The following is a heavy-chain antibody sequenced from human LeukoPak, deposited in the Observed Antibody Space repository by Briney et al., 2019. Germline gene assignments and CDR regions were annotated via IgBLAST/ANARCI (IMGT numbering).Heavy chain of an antibody. V-gene: IGHV7-4-1*02. Sequence: ASEKIFCKASGYTFTSYAMNWVRQAPGQGLEWMGWINTNTGNPTYAQGFTGRFVFSLDTSVSTAYLQISSLKAEDTAVYYCARDEGQTPFDYWGQGTLVTVSS. CDR3: ARDEGQTPFDY. CDR2: INTNTGNP. J-gene: IGHJ4*02. CDR1: GYTFTSYA.